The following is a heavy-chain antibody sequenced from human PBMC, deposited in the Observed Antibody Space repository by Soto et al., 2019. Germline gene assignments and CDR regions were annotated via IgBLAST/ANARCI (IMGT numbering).Heavy chain of an antibody. Sequence: SETLSLTCSVSGAYVSSAGYSWSWIRQPPGKGLEWIGYVYQSGRTYGSVTTSYNPSLKSRVTISVDRSTNQFSLKMISVIAAATTVYFYARGQSIVAETDYFDYWGQGSLVPVSS. CDR3: ARGQSIVAETDYFDY. J-gene: IGHJ4*02. V-gene: IGHV4-30-4*07. CDR2: VYQSGRT. CDR1: GAYVSSAGYS. D-gene: IGHD5-12*01.